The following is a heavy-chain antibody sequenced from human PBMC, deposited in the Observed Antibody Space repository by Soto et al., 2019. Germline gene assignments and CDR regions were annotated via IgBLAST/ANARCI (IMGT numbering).Heavy chain of an antibody. Sequence: SETLSLTCTVSGGSITRDSYYWSWIRQYPGKGLEWIGYIYYSGSTYYNPSLKSRVGISVDTSEKQFFLSLSSVTAADTAVYYCASRYGRSGYYYFGYWGQGTLVTVSS. D-gene: IGHD3-22*01. CDR1: GGSITRDSYY. CDR2: IYYSGST. CDR3: ASRYGRSGYYYFGY. V-gene: IGHV4-31*03. J-gene: IGHJ4*01.